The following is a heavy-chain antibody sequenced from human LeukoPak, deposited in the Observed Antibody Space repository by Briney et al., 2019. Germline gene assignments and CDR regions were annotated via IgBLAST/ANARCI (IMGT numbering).Heavy chain of an antibody. V-gene: IGHV1-3*03. CDR1: GYTFTSYA. CDR3: ARGIAAAGTAPAFDY. CDR2: INAGNGNT. J-gene: IGHJ4*02. D-gene: IGHD6-13*01. Sequence: ASVTVSCKASGYTFTSYAMHWVRQAPGQRLEWMGWINAGNGNTKYSQEFQGRVTITRDTSASTAYMELSSLRSEDMAVYYCARGIAAAGTAPAFDYWGQGTLVTVSS.